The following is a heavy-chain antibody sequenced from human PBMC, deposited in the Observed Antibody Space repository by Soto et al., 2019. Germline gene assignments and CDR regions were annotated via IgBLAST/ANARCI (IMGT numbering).Heavy chain of an antibody. CDR1: GGSISSYY. Sequence: PSETLSLTCTVSGGSISSYYWSWIRQPPGKGLEWIGYIYYSGSTNYNPSLKSRVTISVDTSKNQFSLKLSSVTAADTAVYYCARGGIDFWSGYYNYWFDPWGQGTLVTVSS. D-gene: IGHD3-3*01. CDR2: IYYSGST. V-gene: IGHV4-59*01. CDR3: ARGGIDFWSGYYNYWFDP. J-gene: IGHJ5*02.